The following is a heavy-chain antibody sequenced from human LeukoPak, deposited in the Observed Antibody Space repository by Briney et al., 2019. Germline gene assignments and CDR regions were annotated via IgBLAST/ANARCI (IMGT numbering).Heavy chain of an antibody. CDR3: ARGYCSSTSCLKGAWFDP. CDR1: GFTFSSYW. CDR2: INSDGSST. J-gene: IGHJ5*02. V-gene: IGHV3-74*01. Sequence: GGSLRLSCAASGFTFSSYWMHWVRHAPGKGLVWVSRINSDGSSTSYADSVKGRFTISRDNAKNTLYLQMNSLRAEDTAVYYCARGYCSSTSCLKGAWFDPWGQGTLVTVSS. D-gene: IGHD2-2*01.